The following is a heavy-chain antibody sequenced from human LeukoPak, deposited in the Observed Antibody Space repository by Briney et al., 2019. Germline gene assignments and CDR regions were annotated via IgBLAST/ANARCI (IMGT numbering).Heavy chain of an antibody. Sequence: ASVKVSCKASGYILTDYYIHRVRQAPGQGHEWMGRINPNSGGTNFAQKFQARVTMTSDTSISTAYMEVSGLESDDTAVYYCARARYCYTTSCPLDYWGQGTLVTVSS. D-gene: IGHD2-2*01. CDR3: ARARYCYTTSCPLDY. CDR1: GYILTDYY. CDR2: INPNSGGT. V-gene: IGHV1-2*06. J-gene: IGHJ4*02.